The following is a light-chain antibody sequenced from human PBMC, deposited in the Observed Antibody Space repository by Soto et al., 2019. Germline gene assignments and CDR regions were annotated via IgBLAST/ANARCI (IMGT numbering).Light chain of an antibody. CDR2: GAS. CDR3: HQYYSSPTT. V-gene: IGKV3-20*01. J-gene: IGKJ4*02. Sequence: EIVLTQSPGTLSVSPGERATVSCRASQTVSSGFLAWYQQKVGQAPRLLIYGASTRATGIPDRFSGSGSGTDFTITIDRLEPEDFAVYYCHQYYSSPTTFGRGTKV. CDR1: QTVSSGF.